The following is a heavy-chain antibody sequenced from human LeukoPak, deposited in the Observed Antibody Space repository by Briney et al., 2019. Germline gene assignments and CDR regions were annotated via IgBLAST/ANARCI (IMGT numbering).Heavy chain of an antibody. D-gene: IGHD1-26*01. Sequence: SETLSLTCAVYGGSLNNYYWSWIRQSPGKGLEWLGEGNHNGGTKYNPSLKSRVTISADSSRNQFSLKLTSVTAADTAVYHCAKNGQSGFSFDPWGQGTLVTVSS. CDR1: GGSLNNYY. CDR3: AKNGQSGFSFDP. J-gene: IGHJ5*02. CDR2: GNHNGGT. V-gene: IGHV4-34*01.